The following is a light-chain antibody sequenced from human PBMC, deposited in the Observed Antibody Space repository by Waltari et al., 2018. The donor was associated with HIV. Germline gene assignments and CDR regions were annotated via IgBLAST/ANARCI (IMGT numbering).Light chain of an antibody. CDR3: CAYAGSTTYVI. J-gene: IGLJ2*01. Sequence: QSALTQPASVSGSPGQSITISCTGTSSDVGGYNLLSWYQQHPVKAPKLMIYEVSKRPSGVSNRFSGSKSGNTASLTISGLRAEDEADYYCCAYAGSTTYVIFGGGTKLTVL. CDR1: SSDVGGYNL. CDR2: EVS. V-gene: IGLV2-23*02.